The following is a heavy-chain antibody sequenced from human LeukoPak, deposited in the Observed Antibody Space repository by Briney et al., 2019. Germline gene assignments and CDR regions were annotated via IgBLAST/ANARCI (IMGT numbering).Heavy chain of an antibody. CDR1: GDSISSYY. CDR2: IYTSGST. V-gene: IGHV4-4*07. J-gene: IGHJ4*02. Sequence: PSETLSLTCTVSGDSISSYYWSWIRQPAGKGLEWIGRIYTSGSTTYNPSLKSRVTMSVDTSKNQFSLKLSSLTAADTAVYYCARGLGYCSGGSCLAFDYWGQGTLVTVSS. CDR3: ARGLGYCSGGSCLAFDY. D-gene: IGHD2-15*01.